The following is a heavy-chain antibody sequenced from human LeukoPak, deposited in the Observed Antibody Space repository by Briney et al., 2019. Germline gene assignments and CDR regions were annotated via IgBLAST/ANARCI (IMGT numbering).Heavy chain of an antibody. CDR2: TYYKSKWYN. J-gene: IGHJ5*02. CDR3: ARAGVDYYDSSGYPIYYFDP. D-gene: IGHD3-22*01. CDR1: GDSVSSNSAA. V-gene: IGHV6-1*01. Sequence: SQTLSLTCAISGDSVSSNSAAWNWIRQSPSRGLEWLGRTYYKSKWYNDDAVSVKSRITINPDTSKNQFSLQLNSVTPEDTAVYYCARAGVDYYDSSGYPIYYFDPWGQGTLVTVSS.